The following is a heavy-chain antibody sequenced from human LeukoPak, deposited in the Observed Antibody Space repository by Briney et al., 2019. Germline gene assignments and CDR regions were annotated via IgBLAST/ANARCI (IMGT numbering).Heavy chain of an antibody. CDR3: ARESRGRSKIDY. CDR2: IKKDGSER. J-gene: IGHJ4*02. V-gene: IGHV3-7*01. D-gene: IGHD4-17*01. Sequence: GGSLRLSCAASGFRFSNYWMSWVRQAPGKGPEWVANIKKDGSERYYVDSVKGRFTISRDNANNSLYVQMNSLRVEDTGVYYCARESRGRSKIDYWGQGTLVTVSS. CDR1: GFRFSNYW.